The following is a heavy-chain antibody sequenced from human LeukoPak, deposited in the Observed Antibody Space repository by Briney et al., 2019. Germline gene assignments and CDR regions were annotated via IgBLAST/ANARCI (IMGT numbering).Heavy chain of an antibody. V-gene: IGHV3-48*03. CDR2: ISSSGSNI. CDR1: GFTLSSFD. CDR3: AARIDY. J-gene: IGHJ4*02. Sequence: RAGGSLRLFCAASGFTLSSFDMNWVRQAPGKGLEWVSYISSSGSNIHYADSVKGRFTISRDNAKNSLYLQLNNVRAEDTAVYYCAARIDYWGQGTLVTVSS.